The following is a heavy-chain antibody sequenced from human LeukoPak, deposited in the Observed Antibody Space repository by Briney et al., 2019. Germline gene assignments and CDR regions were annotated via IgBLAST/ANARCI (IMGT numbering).Heavy chain of an antibody. Sequence: SGTLSLTCTVSGGSINNFYWYWVRQPPGKGLEWIGYIYYTGGTNYNSSLKSRVTISVDTSRNLFSLRLTYLTAADTAVYYCARVGDSGSSSDYWGQGIQVTVAS. CDR3: ARVGDSGSSSDY. CDR1: GGSINNFY. J-gene: IGHJ4*02. CDR2: IYYTGGT. D-gene: IGHD3-10*01. V-gene: IGHV4-59*01.